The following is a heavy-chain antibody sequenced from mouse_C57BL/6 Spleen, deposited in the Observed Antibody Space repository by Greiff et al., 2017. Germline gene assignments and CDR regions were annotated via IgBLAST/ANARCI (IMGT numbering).Heavy chain of an antibody. CDR2: INPNNGGT. CDR3: ARWGHYSNLYYAMDY. Sequence: EVQLQQSGPELVKPGASVKIPCKASGYTFTDYNMDWVKQSHGKSLEWIGDINPNNGGTIYNQKFKGKATLTVDKSSSSAYMELRSLTSEDTAVYYCARWGHYSNLYYAMDYWGQGTSVTVSS. D-gene: IGHD2-5*01. J-gene: IGHJ4*01. V-gene: IGHV1-18*01. CDR1: GYTFTDYN.